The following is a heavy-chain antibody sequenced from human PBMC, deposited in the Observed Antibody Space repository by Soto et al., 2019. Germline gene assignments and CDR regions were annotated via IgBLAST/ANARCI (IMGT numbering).Heavy chain of an antibody. CDR2: ISSTTNYI. V-gene: IGHV3-21*06. CDR1: GFTFTRYS. CDR3: ARESEDLTSNFDY. Sequence: SGESLRLSCAASGFTFTRYSMNWVRQAPGKGLEWVSSISSTTNYIYYGDSMKGRFTISRDNAKNSLYLEMNSLRAEDTAVYYCARESEDLTSNFDYWGQGTLVTVSS. J-gene: IGHJ4*02.